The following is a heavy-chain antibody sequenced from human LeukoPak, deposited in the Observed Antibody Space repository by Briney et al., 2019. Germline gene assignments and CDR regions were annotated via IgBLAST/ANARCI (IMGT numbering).Heavy chain of an antibody. V-gene: IGHV1-69*04. Sequence: GASVKVSCKASGGTFSSYAISWVRQAPGQGLEWMGRIIPILGIANYAQKFQGRVTITADKSTSTAYMELSSLRSEDTAVYYCARNYYGSGSYYMWVFDYWGQGTLVTVSS. CDR1: GGTFSSYA. CDR2: IIPILGIA. CDR3: ARNYYGSGSYYMWVFDY. J-gene: IGHJ4*02. D-gene: IGHD3-10*01.